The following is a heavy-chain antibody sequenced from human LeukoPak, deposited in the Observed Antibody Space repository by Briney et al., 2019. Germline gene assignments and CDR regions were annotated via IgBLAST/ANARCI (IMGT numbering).Heavy chain of an antibody. CDR3: AKDVTAMVTYDY. Sequence: GGSLRLSCAASGFTFSSYAMSWVRQAPGKGLEWVSAISGSGGSTYYADSVKGRFTISRDNSKNTLYLQMSSLRAEDTAVYYCAKDVTAMVTYDYWGQGTLVTVSS. V-gene: IGHV3-23*01. CDR1: GFTFSSYA. D-gene: IGHD5-18*01. CDR2: ISGSGGST. J-gene: IGHJ4*02.